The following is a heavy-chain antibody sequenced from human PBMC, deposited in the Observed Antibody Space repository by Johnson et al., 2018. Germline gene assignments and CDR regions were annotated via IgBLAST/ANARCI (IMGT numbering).Heavy chain of an antibody. CDR2: INHSGST. CDR3: ARGVYGYDAFDI. CDR1: GGSFSGYY. D-gene: IGHD5/OR15-5a*01. V-gene: IGHV4-34*01. Sequence: QVQLQQWGAGLLKPSETLSLTCAVYGGSFSGYYWSWIRQPPGKGLEWIGEINHSGSTNYNPSLKSRVTISVDTSKNQFSLKLSSVPAADTAVYYCARGVYGYDAFDIWGQGTMVTVSS. J-gene: IGHJ3*02.